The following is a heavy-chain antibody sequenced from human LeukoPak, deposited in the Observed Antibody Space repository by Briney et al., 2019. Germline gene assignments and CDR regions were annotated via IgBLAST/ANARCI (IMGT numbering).Heavy chain of an antibody. CDR3: ASYYGSGNDY. D-gene: IGHD3-10*01. Sequence: SETLSLTCAVYGGSFSGYYWSWIRQPPGKGLEWIGEINHSGSTNYNPSLKSRVTISVDTSKNQSSLKLSSVTAADTAVYYCASYYGSGNDYWGQGTLVTVSS. V-gene: IGHV4-34*01. J-gene: IGHJ4*02. CDR1: GGSFSGYY. CDR2: INHSGST.